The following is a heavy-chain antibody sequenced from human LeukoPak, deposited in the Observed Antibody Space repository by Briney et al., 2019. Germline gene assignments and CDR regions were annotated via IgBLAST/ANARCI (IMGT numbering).Heavy chain of an antibody. CDR2: IYYSGTT. D-gene: IGHD3-22*01. CDR1: GGSISSYY. CDR3: ARGRYYYDSSGYYY. V-gene: IGHV4-59*01. J-gene: IGHJ4*02. Sequence: SETLSLTCTVSGGSISSYYWTWIRQPPGKGLEWIGYIYYSGTTYYNPSLKSRVTISLDTSKNKFSLNLTSVNVADTAVYYCARGRYYYDSSGYYYWGQGTLVTVSS.